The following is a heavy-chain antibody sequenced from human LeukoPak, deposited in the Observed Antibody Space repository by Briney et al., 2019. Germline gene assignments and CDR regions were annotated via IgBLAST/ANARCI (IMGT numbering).Heavy chain of an antibody. CDR1: GGTFSSYA. J-gene: IGHJ6*02. V-gene: IGHV1-69*04. CDR3: ARKWLKHYYYYGMDV. CDR2: IIPILGIA. D-gene: IGHD6-19*01. Sequence: SVKVSCEASGGTFSSYAISWVRQAPGQGLEWMGRIIPILGIANYAQKFQGRVTITADKSTSTAYMELSSLRSEDTAVYYCARKWLKHYYYYGMDVWGQGTTVTVSS.